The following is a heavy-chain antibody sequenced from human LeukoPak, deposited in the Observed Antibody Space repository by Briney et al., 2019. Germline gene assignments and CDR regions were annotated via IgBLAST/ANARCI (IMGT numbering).Heavy chain of an antibody. CDR1: GFTFSNYA. CDR3: AKALSSSFYYFDL. Sequence: GGSLRLSCAVSGFTFSNYAMNWVRQAPEKGLEWVSTIHGGGDVTYYADSVKGRFTISRDNSRNALYLQMNSLRAEDTAVYFCAKALSSSFYYFDLGGRGTLVTVSS. J-gene: IGHJ2*01. V-gene: IGHV3-23*01. D-gene: IGHD3-16*02. CDR2: IHGGGDVT.